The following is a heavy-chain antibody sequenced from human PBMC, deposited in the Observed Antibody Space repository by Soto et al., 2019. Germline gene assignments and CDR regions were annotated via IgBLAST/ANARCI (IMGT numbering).Heavy chain of an antibody. CDR2: ISAGSTNV. D-gene: IGHD3-10*01. CDR3: ARFPVRGDTGEGVDY. Sequence: EVKLVESGGGWVQPGGSLRLSCAASEITFRSYSMNWVRQAPGKGLEWISYISAGSTNVYYADSVKGRFTISRDDANNSLYLQMNSLRHEDTAVYYCARFPVRGDTGEGVDYWGQGTLVTVSS. J-gene: IGHJ4*02. V-gene: IGHV3-48*02. CDR1: EITFRSYS.